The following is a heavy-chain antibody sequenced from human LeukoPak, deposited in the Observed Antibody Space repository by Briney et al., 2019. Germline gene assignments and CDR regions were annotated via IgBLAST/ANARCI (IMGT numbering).Heavy chain of an antibody. Sequence: PGGSLRLSCAASGFTFDDYAMHWVRQAPGKGLEWVSGISWNSGSIGYADSVKGRFTISRDNAKNSLYLQMSSLRAEDTALYYCAKDPYYYDSSRFDYWGQGTLVTVSS. CDR2: ISWNSGSI. J-gene: IGHJ4*02. CDR1: GFTFDDYA. CDR3: AKDPYYYDSSRFDY. V-gene: IGHV3-9*01. D-gene: IGHD3-22*01.